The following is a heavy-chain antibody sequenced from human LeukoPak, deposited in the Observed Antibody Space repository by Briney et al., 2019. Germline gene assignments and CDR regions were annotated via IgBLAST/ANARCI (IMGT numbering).Heavy chain of an antibody. D-gene: IGHD3-10*01. Sequence: PSETLSLTCNVSGGSIRGYYWSWIRQPPGKGLEWIGYIYSSGSTNYNPSLKSRVTMSVDTSKNQFSLKVSSVTAADTAVYARVFDSGSQAYFYYMDVWGKGTTVTIFS. J-gene: IGHJ6*03. CDR1: GGSIRGYY. CDR2: IYSSGST. V-gene: IGHV4-59*01. CDR3: VFDSGSQAYFYYMDV.